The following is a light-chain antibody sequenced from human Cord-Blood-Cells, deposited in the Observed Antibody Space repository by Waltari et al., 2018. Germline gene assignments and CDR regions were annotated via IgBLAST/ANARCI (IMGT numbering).Light chain of an antibody. V-gene: IGLV4-69*01. CDR3: QTGGHGTWV. Sequence: QLVLTQSPSVSASLGASVKLTCTLSSGHSSNVIAWHQQQPGQGPRYLMNVNNDGSHIKGDGIHGRVSGSSPGANRDLTVSSLQSDDEADYDCQTGGHGTWVFGGGTKLTV. CDR1: SGHSSNV. J-gene: IGLJ3*02. CDR2: VNNDGSH.